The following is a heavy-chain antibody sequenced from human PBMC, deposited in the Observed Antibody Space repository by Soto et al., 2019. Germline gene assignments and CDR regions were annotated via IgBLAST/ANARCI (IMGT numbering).Heavy chain of an antibody. V-gene: IGHV2-70*11. D-gene: IGHD1-20*01. CDR1: GFSLSTTGMC. CDR3: ARFTITVAPQYFFDY. Sequence: GPTLVNPTQTLTLTCTFSGFSLSTTGMCVSWIRQPPGKALEWLARIDWDDDKYYNTSLKTRLTISKDTSKNQVVLTMTNVDPVDTATYYCARFTITVAPQYFFDYWGRGTLVTVSS. CDR2: IDWDDDK. J-gene: IGHJ4*02.